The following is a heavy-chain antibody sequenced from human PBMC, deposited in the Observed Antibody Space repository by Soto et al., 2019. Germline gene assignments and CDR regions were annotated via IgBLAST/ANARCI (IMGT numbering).Heavy chain of an antibody. V-gene: IGHV6-1*01. J-gene: IGHJ5*02. Sequence: SQTLSLTCAISGDSVCSNRAAWNWIRQSPSRGLEWLGRTYYRSKGYNDYALSVKSRITINPDTSKNHFSLQLNSVTPEDTAVYYCAREIAATGTFFWFDPWGQGTLVTVSS. CDR1: GDSVCSNRAA. D-gene: IGHD6-13*01. CDR3: AREIAATGTFFWFDP. CDR2: TYYRSKGYN.